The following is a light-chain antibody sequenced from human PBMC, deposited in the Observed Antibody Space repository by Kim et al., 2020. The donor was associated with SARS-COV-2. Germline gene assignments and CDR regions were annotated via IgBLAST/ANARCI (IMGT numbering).Light chain of an antibody. V-gene: IGLV1-47*01. CDR2: RND. Sequence: GQRETITCTGSISNIASHYVYWYQQFAGTAPKLLIYRNDQRPSGVPDRFSGSKSGTSASLAISGLRSADEADYYCAARDDTLSGFLFGGGTKVTVL. J-gene: IGLJ1*01. CDR1: ISNIASHY. CDR3: AARDDTLSGFL.